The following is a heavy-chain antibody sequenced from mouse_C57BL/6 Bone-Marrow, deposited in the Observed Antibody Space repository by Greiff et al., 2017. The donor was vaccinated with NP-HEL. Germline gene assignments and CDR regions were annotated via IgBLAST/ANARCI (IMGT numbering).Heavy chain of an antibody. J-gene: IGHJ3*01. CDR3: ARWGYDGNLAWFAY. CDR1: GYTFTSYG. CDR2: IYPRSGNT. V-gene: IGHV1-81*01. D-gene: IGHD2-1*01. Sequence: VQLVESGAELARPGASVKLSCKASGYTFTSYGISWVKQSTGQGLEWIGEIYPRSGNTYYNEKFKGKATLPADKSSRTAYMELRSLTSEDSAVYFCARWGYDGNLAWFAYWGQGTLVTVSA.